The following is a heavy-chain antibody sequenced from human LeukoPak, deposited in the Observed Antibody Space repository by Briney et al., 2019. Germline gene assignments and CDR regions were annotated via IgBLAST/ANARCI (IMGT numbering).Heavy chain of an antibody. V-gene: IGHV4-30-2*01. Sequence: PSETLSLTCAVSGGSISSGGYSWSWIRQPPGKGLEWIGYIYHSGSTYYNPSLKSRVTISVDRSKNQFSLKLSSVTAADTAVYYCARTPSTYYYDSSGYYGYYFDYWGQGTLVTVSS. CDR2: IYHSGST. D-gene: IGHD3-22*01. CDR3: ARTPSTYYYDSSGYYGYYFDY. CDR1: GGSISSGGYS. J-gene: IGHJ4*02.